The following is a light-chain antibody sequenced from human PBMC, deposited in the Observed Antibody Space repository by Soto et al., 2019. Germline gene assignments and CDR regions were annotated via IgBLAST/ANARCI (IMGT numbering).Light chain of an antibody. CDR1: QSISTY. Sequence: DIQMTQSPSSLSASVGDRVTVTCRARQSISTYLNWYQQNPGKAPKLLIYAASSLQSAAPSRFSGSRSGTDFNSTISSLQPDDFATSYCQESSDTPYTIGQGTQLEIK. J-gene: IGKJ2*01. V-gene: IGKV1-39*01. CDR2: AAS. CDR3: QESSDTPYT.